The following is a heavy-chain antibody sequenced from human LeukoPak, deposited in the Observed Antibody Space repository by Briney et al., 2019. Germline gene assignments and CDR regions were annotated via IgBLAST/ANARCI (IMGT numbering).Heavy chain of an antibody. CDR2: MNPNSGNT. V-gene: IGHV1-8*01. Sequence: ASVKVSCKASGYTFTSYDINWVRQATGQGLEWMGWMNPNSGNTGYAQKFQGRVTMTRNTSISTAYMELSSLRSEDTAVYYCARALPYNSGWYIAYYYYGMDVWGQGTTVTVSS. J-gene: IGHJ6*02. CDR1: GYTFTSYD. CDR3: ARALPYNSGWYIAYYYYGMDV. D-gene: IGHD6-19*01.